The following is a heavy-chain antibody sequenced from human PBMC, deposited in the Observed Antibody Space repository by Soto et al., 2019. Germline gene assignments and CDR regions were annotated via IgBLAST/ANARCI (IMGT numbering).Heavy chain of an antibody. D-gene: IGHD6-19*01. Sequence: EVQLLESGGGLVQPGGSLRLSCAASGFTFSSYAMNWVRQAPGKGLEWVSVISGSGGSTYYADSVKGRFTISRDNSKNTLYLQMKSLRAEDTAVYYCASRSSGWYFEYWGQGTLVTVSS. CDR3: ASRSSGWYFEY. CDR1: GFTFSSYA. CDR2: ISGSGGST. J-gene: IGHJ4*02. V-gene: IGHV3-23*01.